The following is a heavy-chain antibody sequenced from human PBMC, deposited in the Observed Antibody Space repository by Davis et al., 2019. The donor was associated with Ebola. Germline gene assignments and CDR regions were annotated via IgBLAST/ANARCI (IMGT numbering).Heavy chain of an antibody. CDR1: GFTFSSYW. Sequence: GESLKISCAASGFTFSSYWMHWVRQAPGKGLEWVANINQDGSEKYYVDSVKGRFTISRDNSKNTLYLQMNSLRAEDTAVYYCARDKEGFDPWGQGTLVTVSS. CDR3: ARDKEGFDP. J-gene: IGHJ5*02. CDR2: INQDGSEK. V-gene: IGHV3-7*01.